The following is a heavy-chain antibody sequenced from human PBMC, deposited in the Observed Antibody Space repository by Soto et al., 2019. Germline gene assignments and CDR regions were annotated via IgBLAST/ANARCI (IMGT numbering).Heavy chain of an antibody. Sequence: TSETLSLTCTVSGGSISSGGYYWSWIRQHPGKGLEWIGYIYYSGSTYYNPSLKSRVTISVDTSKNQFSLKLSSVTAADTAVYYCARGDSYYDILTGYDEGFGDYGMDVWGQGTTVTVSS. J-gene: IGHJ6*02. V-gene: IGHV4-31*03. CDR1: GGSISSGGYY. CDR2: IYYSGST. CDR3: ARGDSYYDILTGYDEGFGDYGMDV. D-gene: IGHD3-9*01.